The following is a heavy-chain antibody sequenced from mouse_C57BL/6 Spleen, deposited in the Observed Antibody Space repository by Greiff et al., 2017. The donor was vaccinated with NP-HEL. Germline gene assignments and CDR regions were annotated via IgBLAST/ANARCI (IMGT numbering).Heavy chain of an antibody. Sequence: EVQRVESGGDLVKPGGSLKLSCAASGFTFSSYGMSWVRQTPDKRLEWVATISSGGSYTYYPDSVKGRFTISRDNAKNTLYLQMSSLKSEDTAMYYCARRGTSTVVADVWGTGTTVTVSS. V-gene: IGHV5-6*01. CDR3: ARRGTSTVVADV. D-gene: IGHD1-1*01. CDR1: GFTFSSYG. J-gene: IGHJ1*03. CDR2: ISSGGSYT.